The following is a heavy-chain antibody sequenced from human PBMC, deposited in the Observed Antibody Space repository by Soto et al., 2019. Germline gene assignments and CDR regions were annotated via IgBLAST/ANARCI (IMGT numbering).Heavy chain of an antibody. Sequence: SETLSLTCGVYGGSFIDYHWSWVRPPPGKGLEWIGEVKDRGRTKYNPSLKSRVIISLDTPKSQLSLKLSAVTAADTAIYYCARAGGAYDYSMDVWGQGTTVTVSS. CDR2: VKDRGRT. V-gene: IGHV4-34*01. CDR1: GGSFIDYH. D-gene: IGHD6-25*01. CDR3: ARAGGAYDYSMDV. J-gene: IGHJ6*02.